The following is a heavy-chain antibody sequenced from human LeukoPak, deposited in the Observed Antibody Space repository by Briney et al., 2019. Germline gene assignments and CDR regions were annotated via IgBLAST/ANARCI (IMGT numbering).Heavy chain of an antibody. D-gene: IGHD6-13*01. J-gene: IGHJ4*02. V-gene: IGHV3-7*01. CDR3: ARDSAGNDY. Sequence: DPGGSLRLSCEVSGFMFNKYWMSWVRQAPGKGLEWVANIRQDGSESHYADSVKGRFTISRDNAKNSLYLQMNSLRAEDTAMYYCARDSAGNDYWGQGTLVTVSS. CDR2: IRQDGSES. CDR1: GFMFNKYW.